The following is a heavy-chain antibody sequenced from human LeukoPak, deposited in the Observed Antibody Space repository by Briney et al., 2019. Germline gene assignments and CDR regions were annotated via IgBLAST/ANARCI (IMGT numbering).Heavy chain of an antibody. Sequence: TSSETLSLTCTISDGSISSYYWSWIRQSPGTGLEWIGNIYYTGRTNYNPSLKSRATISIDTSENQFSLKLSSVTAADTAVYYCARGGGLYSSAWYSYFQHWGQGTLVTVSS. CDR2: IYYTGRT. CDR3: ARGGGLYSSAWYSYFQH. J-gene: IGHJ1*01. CDR1: DGSISSYY. D-gene: IGHD6-19*01. V-gene: IGHV4-59*01.